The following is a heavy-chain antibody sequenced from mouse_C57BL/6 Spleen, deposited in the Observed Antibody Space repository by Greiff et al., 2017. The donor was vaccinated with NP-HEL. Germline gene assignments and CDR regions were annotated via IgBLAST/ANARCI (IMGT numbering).Heavy chain of an antibody. D-gene: IGHD1-1*01. J-gene: IGHJ4*01. CDR1: GFTFSDYG. CDR2: ISSGSSTI. Sequence: EVMLVESGGGLVKPGGSLKLSCAASGFTFSDYGMHWVRQAPEKGLEWVAYISSGSSTIYYADTVKGRFTISRDNAKNTLFLQMTSLRSEDTAMYYCATFITTVYYAMDYWGQGTSVTVSS. V-gene: IGHV5-17*01. CDR3: ATFITTVYYAMDY.